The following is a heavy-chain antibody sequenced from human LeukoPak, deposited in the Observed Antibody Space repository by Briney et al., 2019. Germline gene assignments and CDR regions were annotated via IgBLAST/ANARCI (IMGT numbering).Heavy chain of an antibody. CDR2: LYAGGDT. D-gene: IGHD2/OR15-2a*01. V-gene: IGHV3-66*01. CDR3: AKDLGHSTTFNGMDV. CDR1: GFTVNTKY. J-gene: IGHJ6*02. Sequence: GSLRLSCAASGFTVNTKYMSWVRQAPGKGLEWGSGLYAGGDTYYADSVKGRFTISRDNSKNTVYLQMNSLRAEDTAVYYCAKDLGHSTTFNGMDVWGQGTTVTVSS.